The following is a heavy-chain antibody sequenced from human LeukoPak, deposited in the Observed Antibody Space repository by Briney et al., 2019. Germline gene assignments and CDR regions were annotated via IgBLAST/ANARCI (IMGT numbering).Heavy chain of an antibody. Sequence: GGSLRLSCAASGFTFSYYYMSWIRQAPGKGLEWISYISGSGTTIYYADSVKGRFTISRDNSKNTLYLQMNSLRAEDTAVYYCASKLTAVAGYFDYWGQGTLVTVSS. CDR3: ASKLTAVAGYFDY. J-gene: IGHJ4*02. V-gene: IGHV3-11*01. CDR1: GFTFSYYY. D-gene: IGHD6-19*01. CDR2: ISGSGTTI.